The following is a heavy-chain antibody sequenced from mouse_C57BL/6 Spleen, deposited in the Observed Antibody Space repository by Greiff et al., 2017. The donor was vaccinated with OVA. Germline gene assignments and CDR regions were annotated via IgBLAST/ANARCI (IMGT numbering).Heavy chain of an antibody. D-gene: IGHD2-2*01. Sequence: QVQLQQPGAELVRPGSSVKLSCKASGYTFTSYWVHWVKQRPIQGLEWIGNIDPSDSETHYNQKFKDKATLTVDKSSSTAYMQLSSLTSEDSAVYYCAGGYDDGFAYWGQGTLVTVSA. J-gene: IGHJ3*01. CDR2: IDPSDSET. CDR3: AGGYDDGFAY. CDR1: GYTFTSYW. V-gene: IGHV1-52*01.